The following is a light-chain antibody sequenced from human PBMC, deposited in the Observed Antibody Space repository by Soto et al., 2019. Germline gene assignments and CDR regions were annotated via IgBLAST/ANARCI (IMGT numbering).Light chain of an antibody. V-gene: IGLV2-14*01. J-gene: IGLJ1*01. Sequence: SVLTQPASLSGSPGQSITISCTGTSRDIGAYDDVSWVQQHPGKAPKLMISEVHNRPSGVSNRFSGSKSGKTAYRTISELQVEDEAEYFCFSLATTTTHVFRRGTTVTV. CDR1: SRDIGAYDD. CDR2: EVH. CDR3: FSLATTTTHV.